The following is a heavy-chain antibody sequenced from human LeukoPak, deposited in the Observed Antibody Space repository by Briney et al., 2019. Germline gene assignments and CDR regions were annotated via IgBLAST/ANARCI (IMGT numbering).Heavy chain of an antibody. J-gene: IGHJ3*02. D-gene: IGHD5-12*01. CDR2: IYTIGTT. Sequence: SETLSLTCSVSGDSVSSFYWSWIRQPPGKALEWFGYIYTIGTTYYNPSLQSRVTISVDTSKNQFSLKLSSVTAADTAVYYCARSSAYDGFDIWGQGTMVTVSS. CDR1: GDSVSSFY. CDR3: ARSSAYDGFDI. V-gene: IGHV4-4*09.